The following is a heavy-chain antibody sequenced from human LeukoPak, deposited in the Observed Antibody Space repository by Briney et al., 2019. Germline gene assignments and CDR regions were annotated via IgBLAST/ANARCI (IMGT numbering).Heavy chain of an antibody. CDR2: ISGSGGRT. Sequence: GGSPRLSCVASGFTFDSYAMNWVRQAPGRGLEWVSGISGSGGRTYYADSVKGRFNISRDNSKNTVYVQMNILRAEDTAIYYCAKDRGLVGATPSNFDSWGQGTLVTVSS. V-gene: IGHV3-23*01. D-gene: IGHD1-26*01. J-gene: IGHJ4*02. CDR3: AKDRGLVGATPSNFDS. CDR1: GFTFDSYA.